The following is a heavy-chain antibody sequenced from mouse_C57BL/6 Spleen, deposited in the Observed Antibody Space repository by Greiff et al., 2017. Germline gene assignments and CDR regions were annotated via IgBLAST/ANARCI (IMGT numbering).Heavy chain of an antibody. CDR1: GYTFTDYN. J-gene: IGHJ3*01. Sequence: VQLQQSGPELVKPGASVKMSCKASGYTFTDYNMHWVKQSHGKSLEWIGYINPNNGGTSYNQKFKGKATLTVDKSSSTAYMQLSSLTSEDSAVYYCARNYGSSPGFAYWGQGTLVTVSA. CDR2: INPNNGGT. CDR3: ARNYGSSPGFAY. D-gene: IGHD1-1*01. V-gene: IGHV1-22*01.